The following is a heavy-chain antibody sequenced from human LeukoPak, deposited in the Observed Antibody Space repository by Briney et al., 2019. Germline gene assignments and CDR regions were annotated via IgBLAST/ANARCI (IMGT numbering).Heavy chain of an antibody. CDR2: IKQDGSQK. CDR3: RPLYCSGTGCPLHY. V-gene: IGHV3-7*01. J-gene: IGHJ4*02. D-gene: IGHD2-2*01. Sequence: GGSLRLSCAASGFTFSSYWMTWIRQAPGKGLEWVANIKQDGSQKYYVDSVKGRFTISRDNAKISLYLQMNSLRAEDTAVYYCRPLYCSGTGCPLHYWGQGTLVTVSS. CDR1: GFTFSSYW.